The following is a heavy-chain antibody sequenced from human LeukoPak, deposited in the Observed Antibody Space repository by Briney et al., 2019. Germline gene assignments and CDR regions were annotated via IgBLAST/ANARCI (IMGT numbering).Heavy chain of an antibody. J-gene: IGHJ4*02. V-gene: IGHV4-39*07. CDR2: IYYSGSA. CDR1: GGSISRSSYY. CDR3: AGYSSSWYQSYFDY. Sequence: SETLSLTCTVSGGSISRSSYYWGWIRQPPGKGLEWIGSIYYSGSAYYNPSLKSRVTMSVDTSKSQFSLKLSPVTAADTAVYYCAGYSSSWYQSYFDYWGQGTLVTVSS. D-gene: IGHD6-13*01.